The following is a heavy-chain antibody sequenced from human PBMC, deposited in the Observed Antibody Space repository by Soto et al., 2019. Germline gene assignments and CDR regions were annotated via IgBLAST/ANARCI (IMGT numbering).Heavy chain of an antibody. J-gene: IGHJ4*02. CDR3: VRDGRWLQAYYFDY. CDR2: IHSEGINT. D-gene: IGHD1-26*01. V-gene: IGHV3-74*01. CDR1: GFSISYYW. Sequence: GESLRLSCVASGFSISYYWMHWVRQAPGKGLVWVSRIHSEGINTDYADSVKGRFSISRDNAKNTVYLQMNGLKAEDTAVYYCVRDGRWLQAYYFDYWGQGTLVTVSS.